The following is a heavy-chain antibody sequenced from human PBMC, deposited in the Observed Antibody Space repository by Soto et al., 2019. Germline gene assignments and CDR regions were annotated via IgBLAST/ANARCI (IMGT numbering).Heavy chain of an antibody. CDR2: IYYSGST. CDR3: ARGAVRDGYKLDAFDI. D-gene: IGHD5-12*01. CDR1: GGSISSGDYY. J-gene: IGHJ3*02. Sequence: QVQLQESGPGLVKPSQTLSLTCTVSGGSISSGDYYWSWIRQPPGKGLEWIGYIYYSGSTYYNPSLKSRVTISVDTSKNQFSLKLSSVTAADTAVYHCARGAVRDGYKLDAFDIWGQGTMVTVSS. V-gene: IGHV4-30-4*01.